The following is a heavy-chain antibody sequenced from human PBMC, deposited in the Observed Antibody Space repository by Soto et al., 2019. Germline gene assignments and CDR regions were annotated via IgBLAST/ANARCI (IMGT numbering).Heavy chain of an antibody. V-gene: IGHV3-23*01. CDR2: ISGSGDST. D-gene: IGHD3-3*01. J-gene: IGHJ5*02. CDR3: AKMGASEWLLS. Sequence: GGSLRLSCAASGCTFSNYAISWVRQAPGKGLEWVSTISGSGDSTYYADSVKGRFTISRDNSRNTLYLQMNSLRAEDTAVYYCAKMGASEWLLSWGQGTLVTVSS. CDR1: GCTFSNYA.